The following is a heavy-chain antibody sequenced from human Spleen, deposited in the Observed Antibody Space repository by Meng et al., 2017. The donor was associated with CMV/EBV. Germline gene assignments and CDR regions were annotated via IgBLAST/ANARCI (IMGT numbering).Heavy chain of an antibody. D-gene: IGHD2-2*01. CDR1: GFTFDAYG. V-gene: IGHV3-20*04. CDR3: ARGGSSYCSSGDCPDYFFYGMDV. J-gene: IGHJ6*02. CDR2: LNWNGGRT. Sequence: GESLKISCAASGFTFDAYGMNWVRQRPGRGLEWASGLNWNGGRTGYADSVKGRFTISRDNTKNSLYLQMNGLRVEDTALYYCARGGSSYCSSGDCPDYFFYGMDVWGQGTTVTVSS.